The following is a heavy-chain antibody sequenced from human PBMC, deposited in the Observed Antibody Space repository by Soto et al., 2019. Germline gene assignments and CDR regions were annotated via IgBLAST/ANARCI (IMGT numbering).Heavy chain of an antibody. V-gene: IGHV4-39*01. D-gene: IGHD3-16*01. CDR2: ISHTGTT. CDR1: GVSINNTNYS. Sequence: SETLSLTCSVSGVSINNTNYSWVWIRQPPGKGLEWVGRISHTGTTKYNPSLKSRISMSVETSKNQVSLRVTSVTAADTSVYYCARLITFGGVYDAFDIWGQGTMVTVSS. CDR3: ARLITFGGVYDAFDI. J-gene: IGHJ3*02.